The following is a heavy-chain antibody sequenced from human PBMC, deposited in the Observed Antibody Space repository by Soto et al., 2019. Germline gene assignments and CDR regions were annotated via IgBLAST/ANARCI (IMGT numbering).Heavy chain of an antibody. CDR1: GASFYNFS. CDR2: LNPVFRTA. CDR3: AAVDFVGGTCFFGGVEY. D-gene: IGHD2-15*01. V-gene: IGHV1-69*01. J-gene: IGHJ4*02. Sequence: QVDLVQSGAEVKKPGSSVTVSCKASGASFYNFSLYWVRQAPGQGLQWVGGLNPVFRTANYSQTFKGRVTITADESTTTDHMELSDLRSDDTAVFYCAAVDFVGGTCFFGGVEYWGQGTLVTVSS.